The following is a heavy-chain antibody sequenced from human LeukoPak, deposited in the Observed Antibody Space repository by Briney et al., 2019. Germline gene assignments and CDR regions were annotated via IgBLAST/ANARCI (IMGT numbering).Heavy chain of an antibody. D-gene: IGHD3-22*01. CDR3: ARDVTYYYDSSGYYSGGAGAFDI. J-gene: IGHJ3*02. CDR2: ISSSGSTI. Sequence: GGSLRLSCAASGFTFSNAWMSWVRQAPGKGLEWVSYISSSGSTIYYADSMKGRFTISRDNAKNSLYLQMNSLRAEDTAVYYCARDVTYYYDSSGYYSGGAGAFDIWGQGTMVTVSS. V-gene: IGHV3-11*04. CDR1: GFTFSNAW.